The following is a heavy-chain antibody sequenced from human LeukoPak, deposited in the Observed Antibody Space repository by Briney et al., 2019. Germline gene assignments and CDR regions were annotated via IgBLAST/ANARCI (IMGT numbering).Heavy chain of an antibody. CDR3: AGVAYCGGDCTHPAAFDI. CDR2: IYYSGST. V-gene: IGHV4-31*03. J-gene: IGHJ3*02. CDR1: GGSISSGGYY. D-gene: IGHD2-21*02. Sequence: PSETLSLTCTVSGGSISSGGYYWSWIRQHPGKGLEWVGYIYYSGSTYYNPSLKSRVTISVDTSKSQFSLKLSSVTAADTAVYYCAGVAYCGGDCTHPAAFDIWGQGTMVTVSS.